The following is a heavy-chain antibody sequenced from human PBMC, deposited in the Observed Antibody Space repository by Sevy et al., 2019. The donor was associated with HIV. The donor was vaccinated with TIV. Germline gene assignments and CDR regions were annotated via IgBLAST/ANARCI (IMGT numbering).Heavy chain of an antibody. J-gene: IGHJ4*02. CDR3: ASRNGYSSSWYLDY. V-gene: IGHV3-21*01. D-gene: IGHD6-13*01. Sequence: GESLKISCAASGFTFSSYSMNWVRQAPGKGLEWVSSISSRSSYIYYADSVKGRFTISRDNAKNSLYLQMNSLRAEDTAVYYCASRNGYSSSWYLDYWVQGTLVTVSS. CDR2: ISSRSSYI. CDR1: GFTFSSYS.